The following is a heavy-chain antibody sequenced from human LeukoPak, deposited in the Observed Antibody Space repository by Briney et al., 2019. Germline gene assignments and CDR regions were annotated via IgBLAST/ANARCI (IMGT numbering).Heavy chain of an antibody. D-gene: IGHD5-24*01. V-gene: IGHV1-69*04. CDR3: ARVISSREGYSF. Sequence: ASVKVSCTASGGTFNTFAFSWVRQAPGQGLEWIGRIIPILGSTNYASTFQDRVTITADKSTSTAYMELTSLSSEDTAVYYCARVISSREGYSFWGQGTLVTVSS. J-gene: IGHJ4*02. CDR2: IIPILGST. CDR1: GGTFNTFA.